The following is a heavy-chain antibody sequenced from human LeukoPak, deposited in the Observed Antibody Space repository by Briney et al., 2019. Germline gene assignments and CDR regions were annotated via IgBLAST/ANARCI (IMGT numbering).Heavy chain of an antibody. CDR1: GGSISSYY. V-gene: IGHV4-59*12. J-gene: IGHJ6*03. CDR3: ARDSADYDLFYYYYYMDV. D-gene: IGHD4-17*01. CDR2: IYYSGST. Sequence: SETLSLTCTVSGGSISSYYWSWIRQPPGKGLEWIGYIYYSGSTNYNPSLKSRVTISVDTSKNQFSLKLSSVTAADTAVYYCARDSADYDLFYYYYYMDVWGKGTTVTISS.